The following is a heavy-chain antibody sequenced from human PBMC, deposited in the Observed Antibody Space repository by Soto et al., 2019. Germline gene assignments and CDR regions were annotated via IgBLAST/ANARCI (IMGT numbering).Heavy chain of an antibody. D-gene: IGHD2-15*01. CDR2: IYYSGSI. Sequence: PSETLSLTCAVSGDSMSSSDYYWGWIRQPPGKGLEWIGRIYYSGSINYNPSLQSRVTISVDTSKNQFSLKLSSVTAADTAVYYCARGRGVVVAATLDYWGQGTLVTVSS. CDR1: GDSMSSSDYY. CDR3: ARGRGVVVAATLDY. V-gene: IGHV4-39*07. J-gene: IGHJ4*02.